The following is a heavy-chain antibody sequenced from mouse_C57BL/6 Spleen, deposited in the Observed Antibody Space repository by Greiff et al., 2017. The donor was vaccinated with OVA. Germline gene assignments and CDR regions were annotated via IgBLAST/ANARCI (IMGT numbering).Heavy chain of an antibody. CDR3: TREDITTVVANYFDY. CDR2: IDPETGGT. CDR1: GYTFTDYE. D-gene: IGHD1-1*01. Sequence: VQLQQSGAELVRPGASVTLSCKASGYTFTDYEMHWVKQTPVHGLEWIGAIDPETGGTAYNQKFKGKAILTADKSSSTAYMELRSLTSEDSAVYYCTREDITTVVANYFDYWGQGTTLTVSS. J-gene: IGHJ2*01. V-gene: IGHV1-15*01.